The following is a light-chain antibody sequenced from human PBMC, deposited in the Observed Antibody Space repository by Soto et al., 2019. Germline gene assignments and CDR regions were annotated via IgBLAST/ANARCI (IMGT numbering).Light chain of an antibody. Sequence: EIVLTQSPGTLSLSPGERATLSCRASQSVSSSYLAWYQQKPGQAPRLLIYGASSSATGIPDRFSGSGSGTDFTLTISRLEPEDFEVYYCQQYGSSPSYTFGKGTKLEIK. CDR2: GAS. V-gene: IGKV3-20*01. J-gene: IGKJ2*01. CDR1: QSVSSSY. CDR3: QQYGSSPSYT.